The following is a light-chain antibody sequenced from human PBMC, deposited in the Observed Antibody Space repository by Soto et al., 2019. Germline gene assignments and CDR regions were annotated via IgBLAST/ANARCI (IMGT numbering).Light chain of an antibody. CDR2: DAS. J-gene: IGKJ5*01. CDR1: QSVSSY. CDR3: QHYVERSPIT. Sequence: EIVLTQSPATLSLSPGERATLSFMASQSVSSYLAWYQQKPGQAPRLLIYDASNRATGIPARFSGSGSGTDFTLTISRLEPEDFALYYCQHYVERSPITFGQGTRLEIK. V-gene: IGKV3-11*01.